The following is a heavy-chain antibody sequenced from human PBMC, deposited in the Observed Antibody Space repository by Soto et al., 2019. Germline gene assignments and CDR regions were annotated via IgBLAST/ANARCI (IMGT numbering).Heavy chain of an antibody. Sequence: PGGSLRLSCAASGFTFSSYSMNWVRQAPGKGLEWVSSISSSSSYIYYADSVKGRFTISRDNAKNSLYLQMNSLRAEDTAVYYCAREHHHVWPSYRKTPLDYWGQGTLVTVSS. CDR3: AREHHHVWPSYRKTPLDY. CDR2: ISSSSSYI. D-gene: IGHD3-16*02. J-gene: IGHJ4*02. CDR1: GFTFSSYS. V-gene: IGHV3-21*01.